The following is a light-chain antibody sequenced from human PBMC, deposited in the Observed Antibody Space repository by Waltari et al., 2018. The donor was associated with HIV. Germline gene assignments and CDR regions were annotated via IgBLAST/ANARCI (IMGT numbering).Light chain of an antibody. CDR3: CSYANSSTSFYV. Sequence: QSALTQPASVSGSPGQSITISCTGTSSDVGTYNPVPWYQQPPGEAPKLILFEVSERPSGVSSRFSGSKSGNTASLTISGLQAEDEADYYCCSYANSSTSFYVFGSGTKVTVL. CDR2: EVS. J-gene: IGLJ1*01. CDR1: SSDVGTYNP. V-gene: IGLV2-23*02.